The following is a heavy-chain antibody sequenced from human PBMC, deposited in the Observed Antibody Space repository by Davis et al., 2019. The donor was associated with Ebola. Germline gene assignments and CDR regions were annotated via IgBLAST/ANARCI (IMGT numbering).Heavy chain of an antibody. D-gene: IGHD3-3*01. V-gene: IGHV3-21*01. J-gene: IGHJ6*02. Sequence: PGGSLRLSCAASGFTFSSYSMNWVRQAPGKGLEWVSSISSSSSYIYYADSVKCRFTISRDNAKNSLYLQMNSLRAEDTAVYYCARDEGHDFWSGYYYYYYYGMDVWGQGTTVTVSS. CDR1: GFTFSSYS. CDR2: ISSSSSYI. CDR3: ARDEGHDFWSGYYYYYYYGMDV.